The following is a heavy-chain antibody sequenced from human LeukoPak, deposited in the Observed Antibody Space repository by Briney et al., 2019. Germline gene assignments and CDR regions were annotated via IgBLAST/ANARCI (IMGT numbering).Heavy chain of an antibody. Sequence: GGSLRLSCAASGFTFSSYGMHWVRQAPGKGLEWVAFIRYDGSNKYYADSVKGRFTISRDNSKNTLNLQMNSLRAEDTAVYYCAKDLWFGELFSFGYMDVWGKGTTVTVSS. J-gene: IGHJ6*03. V-gene: IGHV3-30*02. D-gene: IGHD3-10*01. CDR3: AKDLWFGELFSFGYMDV. CDR2: IRYDGSNK. CDR1: GFTFSSYG.